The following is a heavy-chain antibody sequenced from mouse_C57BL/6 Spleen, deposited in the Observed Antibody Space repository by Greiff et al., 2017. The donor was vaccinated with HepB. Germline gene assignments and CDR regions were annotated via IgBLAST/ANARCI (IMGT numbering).Heavy chain of an antibody. J-gene: IGHJ4*01. D-gene: IGHD4-1*01. CDR2: IHPNSGST. Sequence: QVQLKQPGAELVKPGASVKLSCKASGYTFTSYWMHWVKQRPGQGLEWIGMIHPNSGSTNYNEKFNSKATLTVDKSSSTAYMQLSSLTSEDSAVYYCARAPNWDAMDYWGQGTSVTVSS. CDR3: ARAPNWDAMDY. CDR1: GYTFTSYW. V-gene: IGHV1-64*01.